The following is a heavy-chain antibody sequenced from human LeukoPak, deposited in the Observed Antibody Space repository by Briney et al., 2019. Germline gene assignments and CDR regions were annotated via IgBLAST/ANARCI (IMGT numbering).Heavy chain of an antibody. Sequence: SETLSLTCTVSRGSISTYYWSWIRQPPGKGLEWIGYIYYTGSTDYNPSLKSRVTISVDTSKNQFSLMPSSVTAADTAVYYCARGYSSSGVDYWGQGTLVTVSS. V-gene: IGHV4-59*08. D-gene: IGHD6-19*01. J-gene: IGHJ4*02. CDR1: RGSISTYY. CDR3: ARGYSSSGVDY. CDR2: IYYTGST.